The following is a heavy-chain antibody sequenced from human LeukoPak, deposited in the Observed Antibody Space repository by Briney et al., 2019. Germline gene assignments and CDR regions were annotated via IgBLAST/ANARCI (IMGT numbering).Heavy chain of an antibody. CDR1: GDSVSSNSAA. D-gene: IGHD5-12*01. J-gene: IGHJ6*02. Sequence: SQTLSLTCAISGDSVSSNSAAWNWIRQSPSKGLEWLGGTYYRSKWYNDYAVSVKSRITINPDTSKNQFSLQLNSVTPEDTAVYYCARARYSGYEKVYYYYGMDVWGQGTTVTVSS. CDR2: TYYRSKWYN. CDR3: ARARYSGYEKVYYYYGMDV. V-gene: IGHV6-1*01.